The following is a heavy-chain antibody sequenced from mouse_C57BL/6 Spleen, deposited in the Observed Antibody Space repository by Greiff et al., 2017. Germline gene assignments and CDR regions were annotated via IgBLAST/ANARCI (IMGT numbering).Heavy chain of an antibody. CDR2: IDPSDSET. V-gene: IGHV1-52*01. Sequence: QVQLQQPGAELVRPGSSVKLSCKASGYTFTSYWMHWVKQRPIQGLEWIGNIDPSDSETHYNQKFKDKATLTVDKSSSTAYMQLSSLTSEASAVYYCARSGYSNYSFAYWGQGTLVTVSA. D-gene: IGHD2-5*01. CDR3: ARSGYSNYSFAY. CDR1: GYTFTSYW. J-gene: IGHJ3*01.